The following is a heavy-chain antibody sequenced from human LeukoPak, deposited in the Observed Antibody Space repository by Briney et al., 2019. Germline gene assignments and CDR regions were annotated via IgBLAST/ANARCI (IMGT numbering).Heavy chain of an antibody. V-gene: IGHV4-34*01. CDR1: GGSFSGYY. J-gene: IGHJ2*01. CDR3: ARSTVVIPRYFDL. Sequence: SETLSLTCAVYGGSFSGYYWSWIRQPPGKGLEWIGEINHSGSTNYNPSLKSRVTISVDTSKNQFSLKLSSVTAADTAVYYCARSTVVIPRYFDLWGRGTLVTVSS. D-gene: IGHD4-17*01. CDR2: INHSGST.